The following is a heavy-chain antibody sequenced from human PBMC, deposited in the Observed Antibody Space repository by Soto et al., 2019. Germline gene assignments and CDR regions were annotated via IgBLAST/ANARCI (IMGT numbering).Heavy chain of an antibody. V-gene: IGHV3-30*18. D-gene: IGHD6-25*01. CDR1: GFTFSSYG. J-gene: IGHJ4*02. Sequence: QGQLVESGGRVVQPGRSLRLSCAASGFTFSSYGMHWVRQAPGKGLEWVAVISYDGSNKYYADSVKGRFTISRDNSKNTLYLQMNSLRAEDTAVYYCAKSGDGNVDYWGQGTLVTVSS. CDR2: ISYDGSNK. CDR3: AKSGDGNVDY.